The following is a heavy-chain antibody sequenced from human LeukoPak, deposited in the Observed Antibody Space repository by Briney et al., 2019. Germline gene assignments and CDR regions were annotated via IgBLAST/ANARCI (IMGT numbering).Heavy chain of an antibody. Sequence: PSETLSLTCTVSDGSIINNNHYWGWTRQPPGKGLEWIGSISYSGGTAYNPSLRSRVTISVDTSKNQFSLKVNSVTAADTAVYYCAREVEYYDSSGYRPHAFDIWGQGTMVTVSS. CDR3: AREVEYYDSSGYRPHAFDI. V-gene: IGHV4-39*02. CDR2: ISYSGGT. D-gene: IGHD3-22*01. J-gene: IGHJ3*02. CDR1: DGSIINNNHY.